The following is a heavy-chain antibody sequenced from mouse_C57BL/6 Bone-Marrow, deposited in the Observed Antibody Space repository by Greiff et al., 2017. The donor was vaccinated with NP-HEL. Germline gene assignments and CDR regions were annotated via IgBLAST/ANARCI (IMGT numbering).Heavy chain of an antibody. V-gene: IGHV5-4*01. CDR1: GFTFSSYA. CDR3: ARVTTVVERGAMDY. CDR2: ISDGGSYT. D-gene: IGHD1-1*01. Sequence: EVQLQESGGGLVKPGGSLKLSCAASGFTFSSYAMSWVRQTPEKRLEWVATISDGGSYTYYPDNVKGRFTISRDNAKNNLYLQMSHLKSEDTAMYYCARVTTVVERGAMDYWGQGTSVTVSS. J-gene: IGHJ4*01.